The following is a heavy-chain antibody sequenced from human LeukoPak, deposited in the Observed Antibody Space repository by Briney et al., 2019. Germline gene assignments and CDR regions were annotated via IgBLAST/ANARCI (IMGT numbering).Heavy chain of an antibody. CDR3: VDPFDY. CDR2: ISSDGGST. V-gene: IGHV3-64D*06. Sequence: GGSLRLSCSASGXTFSNYAMHWVRQAPGKGLEYVSAISSDGGSTYYADSVKGRFTISRDNSKNTLYLQMTSLRAEDTAVYYCVDPFDYWGQGTLVTVSS. CDR1: GXTFSNYA. J-gene: IGHJ4*02.